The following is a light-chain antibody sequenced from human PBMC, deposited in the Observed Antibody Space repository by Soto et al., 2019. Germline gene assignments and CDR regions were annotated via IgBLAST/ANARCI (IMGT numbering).Light chain of an antibody. Sequence: QSALTQPASVSGSPGQSITISCTGTSSDVGAYNYVSWYQHHPGKAPKLMIYEVTNRPSGVSNRFSGSKSGNTASLTISGLQAEDEAHYYCNSYTTNSNRVFGTGTKVTVL. CDR2: EVT. J-gene: IGLJ1*01. CDR1: SSDVGAYNY. CDR3: NSYTTNSNRV. V-gene: IGLV2-14*01.